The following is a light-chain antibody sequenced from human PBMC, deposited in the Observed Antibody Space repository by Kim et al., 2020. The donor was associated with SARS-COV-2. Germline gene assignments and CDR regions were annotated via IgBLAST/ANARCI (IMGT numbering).Light chain of an antibody. CDR2: KVP. V-gene: IGKV2-30*01. J-gene: IGKJ3*01. CDR1: QTLVYSDGNIY. Sequence: PASISCGSSQTLVYSDGNIYLYWLPQRPGPSPRRLNYKVPDRDSGVPDRCSGSGSGTDFTLQISGVEAGGVGFYYCMQGTHWPFAFGPGTRVDIK. CDR3: MQGTHWPFA.